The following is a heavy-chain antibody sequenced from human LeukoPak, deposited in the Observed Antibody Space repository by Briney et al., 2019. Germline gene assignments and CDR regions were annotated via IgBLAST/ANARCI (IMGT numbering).Heavy chain of an antibody. CDR1: GFTFSDYN. CDR2: ISRSGSTK. Sequence: GGSLRLSCAASGFTFSDYNMRWIRQAPGKGLEWVSSISRSGSTKYYADSLKGRFTISRDNAKNSLYLQMNSLRAEDTAVYYCARDGVAELMSALDYWGQGILVTVSS. J-gene: IGHJ4*02. D-gene: IGHD1-26*01. CDR3: ARDGVAELMSALDY. V-gene: IGHV3-11*04.